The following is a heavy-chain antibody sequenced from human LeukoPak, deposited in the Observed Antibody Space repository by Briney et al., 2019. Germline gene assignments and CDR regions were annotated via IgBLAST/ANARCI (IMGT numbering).Heavy chain of an antibody. J-gene: IGHJ6*02. Sequence: ASVKVSCKASGYTFTSCGISWVRQAPGQGLEWMGWISAYNGNTNYAQKLQGRVTMTTDTSTSTAYMELRSLRSDDTAVYYCARGGPTPTGWFGELLPNFNDPYGMDVWGQGTTVTVSS. CDR2: ISAYNGNT. D-gene: IGHD3-10*01. V-gene: IGHV1-18*01. CDR3: ARGGPTPTGWFGELLPNFNDPYGMDV. CDR1: GYTFTSCG.